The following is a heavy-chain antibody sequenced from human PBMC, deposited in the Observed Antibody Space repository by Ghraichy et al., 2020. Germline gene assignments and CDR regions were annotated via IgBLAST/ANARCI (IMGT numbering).Heavy chain of an antibody. V-gene: IGHV3-48*02. Sequence: GGSLRLSCTASGFSFSGNSFDWVRLAPAQGMERVCNISNTNAIHYAHYVKGRFPISRDNATNSLYLQMNSLRDEDTAVYFCSRIVLRYSFSYYVLDVWGQGTTVTVSS. J-gene: IGHJ6*02. CDR1: GFSFSGNS. D-gene: IGHD3-3*01. CDR2: NISNTNAI. CDR3: SRIVLRYSFSYYVLDV.